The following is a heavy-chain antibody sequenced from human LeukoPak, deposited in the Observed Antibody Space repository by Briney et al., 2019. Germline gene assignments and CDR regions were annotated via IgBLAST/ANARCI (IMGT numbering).Heavy chain of an antibody. Sequence: PGGSLRLSCAASGFTFSSYSMNWLRQAPGKGLELVSSISSSSSYIYYADSVKGRFTISRDNAKNSLYLQMNSLRAEDTAVYYFAARRGGYYDSSGYYYPFDYWGQGTLVTVSS. CDR3: AARRGGYYDSSGYYYPFDY. V-gene: IGHV3-21*01. CDR1: GFTFSSYS. D-gene: IGHD3-22*01. CDR2: ISSSSSYI. J-gene: IGHJ4*02.